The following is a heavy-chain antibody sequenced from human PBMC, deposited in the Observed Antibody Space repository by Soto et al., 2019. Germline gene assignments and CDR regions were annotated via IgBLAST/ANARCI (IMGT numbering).Heavy chain of an antibody. V-gene: IGHV4-59*04. CDR1: GGSISSYY. CDR3: ATAMGGDDGGYFHQ. CDR2: IYYSGST. D-gene: IGHD4-17*01. J-gene: IGHJ1*01. Sequence: SETLSLTCTVSGGSISSYYWSWIRQPPGKGLEWIGYIYYSGSTYYNPSLKSRVTISVDTSKNQFSLKLSSVTAADTAVYYCATAMGGDDGGYFHQWGQGTLVTVSS.